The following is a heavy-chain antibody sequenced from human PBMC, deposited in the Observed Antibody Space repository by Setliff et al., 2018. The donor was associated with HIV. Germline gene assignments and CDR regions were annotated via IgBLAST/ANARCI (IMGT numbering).Heavy chain of an antibody. CDR2: INHSGST. D-gene: IGHD2-2*01. V-gene: IGHV4-34*01. CDR3: AAWGPRYTYAPFFFDS. CDR1: NGSFSGYY. J-gene: IGHJ4*02. Sequence: SETLSLTCAVYNGSFSGYYWTWIRQPPGKGLEWIGEINHSGSTNYSPPLKSRVTISVDASKNQFSPRLSSVTAADTAVYYCAAWGPRYTYAPFFFDSWGQGTLVTVSS.